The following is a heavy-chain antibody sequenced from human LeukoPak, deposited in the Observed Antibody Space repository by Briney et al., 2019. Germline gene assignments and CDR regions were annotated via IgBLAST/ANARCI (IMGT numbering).Heavy chain of an antibody. CDR1: GGSISSYY. V-gene: IGHV4-59*01. D-gene: IGHD3-22*01. CDR3: ASTDYYDSSGPFDY. CDR2: IYYSGST. Sequence: PSETLSLTCTVSGGSISSYYWSWIRRPPGKGLEWIGYIYYSGSTNYNPSLKSRVTISVDTSKNQFSLKLSSVTAADTAVYYCASTDYYDSSGPFDYWGQGTLVTVSS. J-gene: IGHJ4*02.